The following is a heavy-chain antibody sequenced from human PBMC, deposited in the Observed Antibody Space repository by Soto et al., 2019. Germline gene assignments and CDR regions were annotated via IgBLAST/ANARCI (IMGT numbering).Heavy chain of an antibody. CDR2: IWYDGSNK. CDR1: GFTFSSYG. D-gene: IGHD5-18*01. CDR3: ARKGDTAMVTGYYFDY. J-gene: IGHJ4*02. Sequence: ESGGGVVQPGRSLRLSCAASGFTFSSYGMHWVRQAPGKGLEWVAVIWYDGSNKYYADSVKGRFTISRDNSKNTLYLQMNSLRAEDTAVYYCARKGDTAMVTGYYFDYWGQGTLVTVSS. V-gene: IGHV3-33*01.